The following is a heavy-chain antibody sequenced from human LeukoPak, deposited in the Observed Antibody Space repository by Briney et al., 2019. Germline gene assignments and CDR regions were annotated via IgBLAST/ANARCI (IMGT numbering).Heavy chain of an antibody. CDR3: AKRPGPKPAYYFDY. D-gene: IGHD1-14*01. CDR2: ISGSGGST. V-gene: IGHV3-23*01. Sequence: PGGSLRLSCAASGFTFSSYAMSWVRQAPGTGLEWVSAISGSGGSTYYADSVKGRFTISRDNSKNTLYLQMNSLRAGDTAVYYCAKRPGPKPAYYFDYWGQGTPVTVSS. J-gene: IGHJ4*02. CDR1: GFTFSSYA.